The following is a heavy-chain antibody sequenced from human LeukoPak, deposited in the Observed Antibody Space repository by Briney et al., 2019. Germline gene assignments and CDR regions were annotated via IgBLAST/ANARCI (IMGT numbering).Heavy chain of an antibody. J-gene: IGHJ4*02. CDR1: GGSFSGYY. CDR2: INHSGST. CDR3: ARGVYSGYDYRIDY. D-gene: IGHD5-12*01. V-gene: IGHV4-34*01. Sequence: SETLSLTCAVYGGSFSGYYWSWIRQPPGKGLEWIGEINHSGSTNYNPSLKSRVTISVDTSKNQFSLKLSSVTAADTAVYYCARGVYSGYDYRIDYWGQGTLVTVSS.